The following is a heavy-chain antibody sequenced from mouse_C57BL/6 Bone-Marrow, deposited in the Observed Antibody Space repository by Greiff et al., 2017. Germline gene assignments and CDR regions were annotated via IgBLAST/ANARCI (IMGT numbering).Heavy chain of an antibody. Sequence: QVQLQQSGAELASPGASVTLSCKASGYTFTDHIIKWVKQRPGQGLEWIGRIYPVSGDTNYNQKFMGKATFSVDRSSSTVYMVLNSLTSEDPAVSPLAYWGQGTLVTVSA. CDR2: IYPVSGDT. V-gene: IGHV1-11*01. J-gene: IGHJ3*01. CDR1: GYTFTDHI. D-gene: IGHD6-1*01. CDR3: AY.